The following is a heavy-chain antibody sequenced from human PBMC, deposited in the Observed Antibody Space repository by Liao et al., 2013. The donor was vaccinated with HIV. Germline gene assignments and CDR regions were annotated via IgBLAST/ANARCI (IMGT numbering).Heavy chain of an antibody. CDR1: GGSISGYY. Sequence: QVQLQESGPGLVKPSETLSLTCTVSGGSISGYYWSWIRQSAGKGLEWIGHVFTTGHTKYKPSLQRRVTMSVDTSKNQVSLKFNSVTAADTAVYHCARSTMRDWYFDLWGRWHPGHCLL. V-gene: IGHV4-4*07. J-gene: IGHJ2*01. CDR3: ARSTMRDWYFDL. CDR2: VFTTGHT. D-gene: IGHD3-10*01.